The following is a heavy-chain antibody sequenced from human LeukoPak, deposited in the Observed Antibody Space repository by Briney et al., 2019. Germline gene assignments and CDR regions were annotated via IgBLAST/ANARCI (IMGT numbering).Heavy chain of an antibody. J-gene: IGHJ6*04. CDR3: ARGRSYGSGSSPYGMDV. Sequence: GGSLRLSCAASGFTFSSYWMHWVRQAPGKGLVWVAHINSDGSSTSYADSVKGRFTISRDNAKNTLYVRMNSLRAEDAAVYYCARGRSYGSGSSPYGMDVWGKGTTVTVSS. CDR2: INSDGSST. V-gene: IGHV3-74*01. CDR1: GFTFSSYW. D-gene: IGHD3-10*01.